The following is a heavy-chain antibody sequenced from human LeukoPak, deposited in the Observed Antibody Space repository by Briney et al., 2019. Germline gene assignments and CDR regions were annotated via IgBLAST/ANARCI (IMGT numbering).Heavy chain of an antibody. J-gene: IGHJ4*02. CDR3: AGEGYCGGDCYSEIDY. CDR1: GGTFSSYA. D-gene: IGHD2-21*02. CDR2: IIPIFGTA. Sequence: SVKVSCKASGGTFSSYAISWVRQAPGQGLEWMGGIIPIFGTANYAQKFQGRVTITADESTSTAYMELSSLRSEDTAVYYCAGEGYCGGDCYSEIDYWGQGTLVTVSS. V-gene: IGHV1-69*01.